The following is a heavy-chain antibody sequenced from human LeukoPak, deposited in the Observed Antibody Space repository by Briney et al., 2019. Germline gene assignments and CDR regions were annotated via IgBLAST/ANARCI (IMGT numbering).Heavy chain of an antibody. V-gene: IGHV3-30-3*01. CDR1: GFTFSSYA. CDR3: ARAVVGKEDLDY. Sequence: GGSLRLSCAASGFTFSSYAIHWARQAPGKGLEWVAVISHDGSTKYYADSVKGRFTISRDNSKNTLYLQMNSLRAEDTAVYYCARAVVGKEDLDYWGQGTLVTVSS. J-gene: IGHJ4*02. CDR2: ISHDGSTK. D-gene: IGHD6-13*01.